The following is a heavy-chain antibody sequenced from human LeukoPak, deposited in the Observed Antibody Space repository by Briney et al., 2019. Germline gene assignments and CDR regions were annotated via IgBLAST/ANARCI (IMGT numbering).Heavy chain of an antibody. V-gene: IGHV3-21*01. CDR2: ISSSSSYI. J-gene: IGHJ4*02. D-gene: IGHD6-13*01. CDR1: GFTFSSYS. CDR3: ARVGQQLVLYSLDY. Sequence: GGSLRLSCAASGFTFSSYSMNWVRQAPGKGLEWVSSISSSSSYIYYADSVKSRFTISRDNAKNSLYLQMNSLRAEDTAVYYCARVGQQLVLYSLDYWGQGTLVTVSS.